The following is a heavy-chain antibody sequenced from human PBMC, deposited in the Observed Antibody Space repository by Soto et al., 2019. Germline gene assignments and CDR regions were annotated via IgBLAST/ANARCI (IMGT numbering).Heavy chain of an antibody. CDR1: GGTFSSYA. V-gene: IGHV1-69*06. Sequence: QVQLVQSGAEVKKPGSSVKVSCKASGGTFSSYAISWVRQAPGQGLEWMGGIIPIFGTANYAQKFQGRVTITADKATSTAYVELSRLSSESTAVYYCARRRVGARWVKYVIDVWGPGTTVTVSS. J-gene: IGHJ6*02. CDR3: ARRRVGARWVKYVIDV. CDR2: IIPIFGTA. D-gene: IGHD1-26*01.